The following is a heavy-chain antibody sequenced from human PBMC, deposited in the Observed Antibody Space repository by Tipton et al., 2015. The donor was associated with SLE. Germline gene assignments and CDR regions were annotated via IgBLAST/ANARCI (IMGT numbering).Heavy chain of an antibody. CDR1: GASISSSSYY. CDR2: IYYSGST. D-gene: IGHD3-3*01. V-gene: IGHV4-39*01. Sequence: GASISSSSYYWGWIRQPPGKGLEWIGTIYYSGSTYYNPSLKSRVTVSVDTSKNQFSLKLSSVTVADTGVYYCARHVSYYDFWSGSAPEYFQHWGQGTLVTVSS. CDR3: ARHVSYYDFWSGSAPEYFQH. J-gene: IGHJ1*01.